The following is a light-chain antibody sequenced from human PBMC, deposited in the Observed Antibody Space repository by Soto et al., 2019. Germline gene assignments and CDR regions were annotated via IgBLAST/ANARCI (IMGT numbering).Light chain of an antibody. CDR2: DAS. Sequence: DIQMTQSPSSLSASVGDRVTITCRASQGISTYLGWYQQRQGRAPKLLIYDASSLLSGVPSRFSGSGSGTDFTLTISSLQPEDVATYYCQQSYRTPYTFGQGNKLETK. V-gene: IGKV1-39*01. J-gene: IGKJ2*01. CDR1: QGISTY. CDR3: QQSYRTPYT.